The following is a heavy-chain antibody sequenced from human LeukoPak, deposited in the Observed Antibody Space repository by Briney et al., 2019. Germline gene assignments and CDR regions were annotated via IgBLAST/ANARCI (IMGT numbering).Heavy chain of an antibody. Sequence: SETLSLTCTVSGGSISSYFWSWIRQPPGKGLEWIGYIYYSGSTNYNPSLKSRVTISVDTSKNQFSLTLSSVTAADTAVYYCSRQYCSSTNCYYFEYWGQGTLVTVSS. CDR1: GGSISSYF. V-gene: IGHV4-59*01. D-gene: IGHD2-2*01. J-gene: IGHJ4*02. CDR2: IYYSGST. CDR3: SRQYCSSTNCYYFEY.